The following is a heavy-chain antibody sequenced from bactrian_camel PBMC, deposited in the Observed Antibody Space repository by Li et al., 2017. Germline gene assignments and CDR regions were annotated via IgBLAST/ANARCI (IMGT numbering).Heavy chain of an antibody. D-gene: IGHD1*01. J-gene: IGHJ4*01. CDR1: RITYIRYC. V-gene: IGHV3S53*01. CDR2: INNDDFT. Sequence: VESGGGSVQTGGSLRLSCAASRITYIRYCMGWFRQAPGQEREEVANINNDDFTSYADSVRGRFTISKDVTKDTVYLQMNDLKPEDTAMYSCHDNQCHRGWPGAYRGQGTQVTVS. CDR3: HDNQCHRGWPGAY.